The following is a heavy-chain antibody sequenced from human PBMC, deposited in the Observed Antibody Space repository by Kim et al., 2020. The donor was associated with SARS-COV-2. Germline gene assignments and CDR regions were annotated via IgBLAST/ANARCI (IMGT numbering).Heavy chain of an antibody. D-gene: IGHD2-2*01. CDR3: ARRVDNWFDP. Sequence: SETLSLTCTVSGGPISRSSDYWGWIRQPPGKGLECIGTVYNSGSTYYNPSLKSRVTISVDTSKSQFSLKLSSVTAADTAVYYCARRVDNWFDPWGQGTLVTVSS. CDR1: GGPISRSSDY. V-gene: IGHV4-39*01. CDR2: VYNSGST. J-gene: IGHJ5*02.